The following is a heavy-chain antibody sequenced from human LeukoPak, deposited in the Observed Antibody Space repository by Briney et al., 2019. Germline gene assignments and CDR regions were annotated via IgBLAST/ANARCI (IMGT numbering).Heavy chain of an antibody. D-gene: IGHD3-22*01. CDR2: ISGSGGST. Sequence: GGSLRLSCAASGFTFSSYGMSWVRQAPGKGLEWVSAISGSGGSTYYADSVKGRFTISRDNSKNTLYLQMNSLRAEDTAVYYYAKLALYDSSGYDYWGQGTLVTVSS. CDR3: AKLALYDSSGYDY. J-gene: IGHJ4*02. V-gene: IGHV3-23*01. CDR1: GFTFSSYG.